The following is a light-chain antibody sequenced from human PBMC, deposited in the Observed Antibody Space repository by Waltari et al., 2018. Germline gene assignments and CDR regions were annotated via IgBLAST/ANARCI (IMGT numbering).Light chain of an antibody. Sequence: QSALTQPASVSGSPGQSITISCTGTSSDVGSYNAVSWYQKPPGKAPKPLICEVTKRPSGISYRCSGSKSGNTASLTISGLQAEDEADYYCCSYASTDSYVFGTGTKVTVL. V-gene: IGLV2-23*02. CDR1: SSDVGSYNA. J-gene: IGLJ1*01. CDR2: EVT. CDR3: CSYASTDSYV.